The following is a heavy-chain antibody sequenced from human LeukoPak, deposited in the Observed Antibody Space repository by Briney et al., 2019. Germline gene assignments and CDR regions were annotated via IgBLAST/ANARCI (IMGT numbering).Heavy chain of an antibody. D-gene: IGHD2-2*01. Sequence: GESLKISCKGSGYSFTSYWIGWVRQLPGKGLEWMGIIYPGDSDTRYSPSFQGQVTISADKSISTAYLQWSSLKASDTAMYYRARPIYQLLPDAFDIWGQGTMVTVSS. J-gene: IGHJ3*02. CDR1: GYSFTSYW. CDR3: ARPIYQLLPDAFDI. CDR2: IYPGDSDT. V-gene: IGHV5-51*01.